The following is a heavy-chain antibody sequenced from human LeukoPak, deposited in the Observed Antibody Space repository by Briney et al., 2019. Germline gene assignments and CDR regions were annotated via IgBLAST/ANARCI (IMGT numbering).Heavy chain of an antibody. CDR2: INGDGSET. V-gene: IGHV3-74*01. CDR1: GFTLSNYW. D-gene: IGHD3-10*01. Sequence: GGSLRLSCIASGFTLSNYWMHWVRQAPGKGLVWVSRINGDGSETYYADSVKGRFTSSRDNAKNTVFLQMKNLRAEDTAVYYCVRDIREYDFWGQGTLVTVSS. CDR3: VRDIREYDF. J-gene: IGHJ4*02.